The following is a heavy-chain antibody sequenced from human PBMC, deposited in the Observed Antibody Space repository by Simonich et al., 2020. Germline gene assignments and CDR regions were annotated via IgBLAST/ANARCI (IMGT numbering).Heavy chain of an antibody. CDR1: GGSISSSSYY. D-gene: IGHD6-13*01. CDR2: IYYRCST. Sequence: QLQLQESGPGLVKPSETLSLTCTVSGGSISSSSYYWGWIRQPPGKGLEWIGSIYYRCSTYYNPPLKSRVTISVDTSKNQFSLKLSSVTAADTAVYYCARHAGFAFDIWGQGTMVTVSS. J-gene: IGHJ3*02. V-gene: IGHV4-39*01. CDR3: ARHAGFAFDI.